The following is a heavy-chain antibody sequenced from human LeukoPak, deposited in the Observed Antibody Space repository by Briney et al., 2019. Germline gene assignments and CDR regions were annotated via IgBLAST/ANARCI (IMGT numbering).Heavy chain of an antibody. Sequence: ASVKVSCKASGYTFTSYAMNWVRQAPGQGLEWMGWINTNTGNPMYAQGFTGRFVFSLDTSVSTAYLQISSLKAEDTAVYYCARVFHYYGSGSYQAPDAFDIWGQGTMVTVSS. V-gene: IGHV7-4-1*02. CDR3: ARVFHYYGSGSYQAPDAFDI. D-gene: IGHD3-10*01. CDR2: INTNTGNP. J-gene: IGHJ3*02. CDR1: GYTFTSYA.